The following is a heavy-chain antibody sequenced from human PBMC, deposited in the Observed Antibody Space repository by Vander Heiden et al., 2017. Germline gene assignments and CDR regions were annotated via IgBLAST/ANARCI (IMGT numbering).Heavy chain of an antibody. CDR1: GGSISSGGYY. D-gene: IGHD2-2*01. CDR3: AREYIVVVPAAQNWFDP. V-gene: IGHV4-31*03. J-gene: IGHJ5*02. Sequence: QVQLQASGPGLVKPSPSLSLTCTVSGGSISSGGYYWSWIRQHPGKGLEWIGYIYDSGSTYYNPSLKSRVTISVDTSKNQFSLKLSSVTAADTAVYYCAREYIVVVPAAQNWFDPWGQGTLVTVSS. CDR2: IYDSGST.